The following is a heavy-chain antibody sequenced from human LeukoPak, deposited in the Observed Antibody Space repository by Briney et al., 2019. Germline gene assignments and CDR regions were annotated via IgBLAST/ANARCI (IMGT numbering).Heavy chain of an antibody. Sequence: PSETLSLTCTVSGGSINSTNNWGWIRQPPRRGPEWLASVYYSGLTYYNSSLKSRVSISVDTSKNQSSLKLTSVTAADTAVYYCARVAYGSGSRLIDCWGQGTLVTISS. CDR2: VYYSGLT. CDR3: ARVAYGSGSRLIDC. J-gene: IGHJ4*02. D-gene: IGHD3-10*01. CDR1: GGSINSTNN. V-gene: IGHV4-39*07.